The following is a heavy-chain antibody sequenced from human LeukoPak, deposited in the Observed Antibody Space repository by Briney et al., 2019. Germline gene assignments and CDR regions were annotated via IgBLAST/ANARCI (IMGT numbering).Heavy chain of an antibody. CDR3: TSGLWTY. Sequence: GGSLRLSCTASGFTFGDYAMSWVRQAPGKGLEWEGFIRSNTYGGTTQYAASVKGRFTVSRDDSKSIAYLQMNSLKTEDTAVYYCTSGLWTYWGQGTLVTVSS. D-gene: IGHD3/OR15-3a*01. CDR2: IRSNTYGGTT. V-gene: IGHV3-49*04. CDR1: GFTFGDYA. J-gene: IGHJ4*02.